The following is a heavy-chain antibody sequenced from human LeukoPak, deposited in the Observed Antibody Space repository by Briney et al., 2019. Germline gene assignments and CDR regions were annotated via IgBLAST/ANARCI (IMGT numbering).Heavy chain of an antibody. CDR1: VFTFSDYY. V-gene: IGHV3-11*04. J-gene: IGHJ5*02. CDR2: ISSSGSTI. D-gene: IGHD3-9*01. CDR3: ARGLSYYDILIGLWPTKDP. Sequence: GGSLRLSCAASVFTFSDYYMSWIRQAPGKGLEWVSYISSSGSTIYYADSVKGRFTISRDNSKNTLYLQMNSLRAEDTAVYYCARGLSYYDILIGLWPTKDPWGQGTLVTVSS.